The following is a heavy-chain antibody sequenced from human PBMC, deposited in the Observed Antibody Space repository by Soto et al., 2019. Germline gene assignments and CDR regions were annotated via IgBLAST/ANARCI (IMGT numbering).Heavy chain of an antibody. CDR2: IDPSDSYT. V-gene: IGHV5-10-1*01. Sequence: ETLKISCKGSGYSFTSYWISWVRQMPGKGLERMGRIDPSDSYTNYSPSFQGHVTISADKSISTAYLQWSSLKASDTAMYYCARQAVADYAFDIWGQGTMVTVSS. CDR1: GYSFTSYW. D-gene: IGHD6-19*01. J-gene: IGHJ3*02. CDR3: ARQAVADYAFDI.